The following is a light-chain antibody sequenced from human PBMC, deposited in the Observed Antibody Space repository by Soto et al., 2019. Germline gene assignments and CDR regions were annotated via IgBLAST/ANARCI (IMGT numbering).Light chain of an antibody. CDR2: AAS. CDR1: QNISSF. Sequence: DIQMTQSPSSLSASVGDRVTITCRASQNISSFLNWYQQKPGKAPKLLLYAASSFQSGVPSMLSGSESGTDFTRNISSLQPEDFATYYYHQSYSTPYTFCQGNKLEIK. V-gene: IGKV1-39*01. J-gene: IGKJ2*01. CDR3: HQSYSTPYT.